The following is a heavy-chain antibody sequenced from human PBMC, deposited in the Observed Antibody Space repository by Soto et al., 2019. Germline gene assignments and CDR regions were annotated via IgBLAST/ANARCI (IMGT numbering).Heavy chain of an antibody. CDR3: AKDARYGFLEWLPDY. J-gene: IGHJ4*02. V-gene: IGHV3-30*18. CDR2: ISYDGSNK. Sequence: PGGSLRLSCAASGFTFSSYGMHWVRQAPGKGLEWVAVISYDGSNKYYADSVKGRFTISRDNSKNTLYLQMNSLRAEDTAVYYCAKDARYGFLEWLPDYWGQGTLVTVSS. D-gene: IGHD3-3*01. CDR1: GFTFSSYG.